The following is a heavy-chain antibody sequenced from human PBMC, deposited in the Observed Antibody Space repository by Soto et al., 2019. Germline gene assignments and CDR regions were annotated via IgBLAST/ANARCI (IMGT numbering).Heavy chain of an antibody. CDR2: ISYSGST. J-gene: IGHJ4*02. V-gene: IGHV4-31*03. CDR1: GGSISATAYY. CDR3: ARVPLLGYFDY. D-gene: IGHD2-21*02. Sequence: SETLSLTCSLSGGSISATAYYWGWLRQPPGKGLEWIGHISYSGSTYYSPSLKSRLTISVDASKNHFSLRLRSVTAADTAVYYCARVPLLGYFDYWGQGALVTVSS.